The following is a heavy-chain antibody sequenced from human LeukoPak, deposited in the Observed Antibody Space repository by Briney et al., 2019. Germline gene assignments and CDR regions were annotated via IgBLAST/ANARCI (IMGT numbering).Heavy chain of an antibody. CDR1: GGSISSGSYY. CDR3: ARAINPDYNWFDP. D-gene: IGHD2-21*02. J-gene: IGHJ5*02. Sequence: KPSETLSLTCTVSGGSISSGSYYWSWIRQPAWKGLEWIGRIYTSVSTNYNPSLKSRVTISVDTSKNQFSLKLSSVTAADTAVYYCARAINPDYNWFDPWGKGTLVTVSS. CDR2: IYTSVST. V-gene: IGHV4-61*02.